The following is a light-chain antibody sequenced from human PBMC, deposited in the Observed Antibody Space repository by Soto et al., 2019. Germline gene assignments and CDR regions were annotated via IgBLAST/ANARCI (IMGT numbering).Light chain of an antibody. Sequence: QSALTQPPSASGSPGQSVTISCAGTSSDVGGYDRVSWYQQHPGKAPKLMIYDVSKRPSGVPDRFSGSKSGNAASLTVSGLQTEDEADHYCSSFAGRNNVVFGGGTKVTVL. J-gene: IGLJ3*02. V-gene: IGLV2-8*01. CDR2: DVS. CDR3: SSFAGRNNVV. CDR1: SSDVGGYDR.